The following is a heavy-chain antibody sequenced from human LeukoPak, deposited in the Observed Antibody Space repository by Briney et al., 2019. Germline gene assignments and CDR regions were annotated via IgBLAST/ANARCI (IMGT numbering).Heavy chain of an antibody. V-gene: IGHV3-7*01. CDR2: IKQDGSEK. Sequence: GGSVRLSCAASGFTFSSYWMSWVRQAPGKGREGVANIKQDGSEKYYVDSVKGRFTISRDNAKNSLYLQMNSLRAEDTAVYYCAREGRYDFWSGYCIDYWGQGTLVTVSS. CDR1: GFTFSSYW. CDR3: AREGRYDFWSGYCIDY. J-gene: IGHJ4*02. D-gene: IGHD3-3*01.